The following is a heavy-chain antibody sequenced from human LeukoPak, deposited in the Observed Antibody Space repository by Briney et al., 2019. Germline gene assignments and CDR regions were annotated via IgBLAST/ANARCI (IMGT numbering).Heavy chain of an antibody. D-gene: IGHD5-12*01. Sequence: ASVEVSCKASGYTFTSYGISWVRQAPGQGLEWMGWVSAYNGNTNYAQKLQGRVTMTTDTSTSTAYMELRSLRSDDTAVYYCARENSGYVRWFDPWGQGTLVTVSS. CDR1: GYTFTSYG. CDR2: VSAYNGNT. V-gene: IGHV1-18*01. J-gene: IGHJ5*02. CDR3: ARENSGYVRWFDP.